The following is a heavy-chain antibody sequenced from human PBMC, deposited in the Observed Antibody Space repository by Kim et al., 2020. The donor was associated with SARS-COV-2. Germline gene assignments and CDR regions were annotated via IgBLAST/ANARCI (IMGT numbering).Heavy chain of an antibody. J-gene: IGHJ3*02. CDR3: ARENVVGANFRGAFDI. D-gene: IGHD1-26*01. Sequence: SLKSRITISVDTSKNQFSLKLTSGTAADTALYYCARENVVGANFRGAFDIWGQGTMVTVSS. V-gene: IGHV4-39*07.